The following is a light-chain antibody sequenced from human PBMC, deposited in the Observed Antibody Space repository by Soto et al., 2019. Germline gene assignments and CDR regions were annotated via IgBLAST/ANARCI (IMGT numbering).Light chain of an antibody. CDR2: EVS. Sequence: QSALTQPASVSGSPGQSITISCTGTSSDVGGYNYVSWYQQHPGKAPKLMIYEVSNRPSGVSNRFSGSKSGNTASLTISGLQAEDEADYYCSSSTSSDTLLFGGGTKRPS. V-gene: IGLV2-14*01. CDR1: SSDVGGYNY. J-gene: IGLJ2*01. CDR3: SSSTSSDTLL.